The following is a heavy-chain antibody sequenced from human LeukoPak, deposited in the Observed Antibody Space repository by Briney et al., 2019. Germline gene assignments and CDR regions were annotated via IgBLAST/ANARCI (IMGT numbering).Heavy chain of an antibody. CDR1: GGSISSYY. J-gene: IGHJ4*02. CDR3: ARAIPLDY. CDR2: IYYSGST. Sequence: SETLSLTYTVSGGSISSYYWSWIRQPPGKGLEWIGYIYYSGSTNYNPSLKSRVTISVDTSKNQFSLKLSSVTAADTAVYYCARAIPLDYWGQGTLVTVSS. D-gene: IGHD2-2*02. V-gene: IGHV4-59*01.